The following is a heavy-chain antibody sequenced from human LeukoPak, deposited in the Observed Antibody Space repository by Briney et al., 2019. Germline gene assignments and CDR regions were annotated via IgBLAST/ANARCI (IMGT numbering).Heavy chain of an antibody. CDR2: IRSKAYGGTT. V-gene: IGHV3-49*04. CDR1: GFTFGDYA. CDR3: TSDGSYDY. J-gene: IGHJ4*02. Sequence: GGSLRLSCTASGFTFGDYAMNWVRQAPGKGLEWVGFIRSKAYGGTTEYAASVKGRFTISRDDSKSIAYLQMNSLKSEDTAVYYCTSDGSYDYWDQGTLVTVSS. D-gene: IGHD2-2*03.